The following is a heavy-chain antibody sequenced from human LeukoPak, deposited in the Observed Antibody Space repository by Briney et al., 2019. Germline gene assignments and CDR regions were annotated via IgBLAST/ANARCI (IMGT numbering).Heavy chain of an antibody. CDR2: IYYSGST. D-gene: IGHD3-10*01. CDR1: GGSISSYY. J-gene: IGHJ4*02. Sequence: PSETLSLTCTVSGGSISSYYWSWIRQPPGKGLEWIGYIYYSGSTNYNPSLKSRVTISVDTSKNQFSLKLSSVTAADTAVYYCARGFPRARAYYFDYWGQGTLVTVSS. V-gene: IGHV4-59*08. CDR3: ARGFPRARAYYFDY.